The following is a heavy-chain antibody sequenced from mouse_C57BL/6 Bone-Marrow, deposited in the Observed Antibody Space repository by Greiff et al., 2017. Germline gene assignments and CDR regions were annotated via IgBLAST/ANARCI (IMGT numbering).Heavy chain of an antibody. CDR1: GYAFTNYF. CDR2: INPGSGGT. V-gene: IGHV1-54*02. J-gene: IGHJ3*01. CDR3: ARGSFAY. Sequence: QVQLQQSGAELVRPGTSVKVSCKASGYAFTNYFMKWVKQRPGKGLEWIGEINPGSGGTNYNEKFKGKATLTADKSSNTAYMQLSSLTSEDSAVYFCARGSFAYWGQGTLVTVSA.